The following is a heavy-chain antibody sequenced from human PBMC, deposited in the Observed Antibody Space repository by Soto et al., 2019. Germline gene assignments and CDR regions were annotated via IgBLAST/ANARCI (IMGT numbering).Heavy chain of an antibody. CDR1: GDSVSSYSST. CDR2: TYYRSKWYY. D-gene: IGHD6-19*01. J-gene: IGHJ4*02. V-gene: IGHV6-1*01. CDR3: VKGAWLDY. Sequence: SQTLSLTCAISGDSVSSYSSTWNWIRQSPSRGLEWLGRTYYRSKWYYDYAVSVKSRITINPDKSSNTLYLQMNNLRAEDTAVYYCVKGAWLDYWGQGTLVTVSS.